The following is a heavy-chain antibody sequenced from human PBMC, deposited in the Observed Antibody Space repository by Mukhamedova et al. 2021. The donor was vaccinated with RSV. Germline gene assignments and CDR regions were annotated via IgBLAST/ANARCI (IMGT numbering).Heavy chain of an antibody. CDR2: ISYDGTHE. CDR1: STFV. V-gene: IGHV3-30*01. D-gene: IGHD6-19*01. J-gene: IGHJ4*02. CDR3: ARVRGFPIAVGAYVDY. Sequence: STFVMHWVRQAPGKGLEWVAVISYDGTHEYYADSVKGRFTISRDNSKNTLFLQMNSLRADDTAVYYCARVRGFPIAVGAYVDYWGQ.